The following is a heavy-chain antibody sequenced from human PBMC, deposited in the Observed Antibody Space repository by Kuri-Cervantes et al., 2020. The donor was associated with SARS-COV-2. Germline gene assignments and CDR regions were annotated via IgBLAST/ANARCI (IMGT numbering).Heavy chain of an antibody. V-gene: IGHV3-53*01. CDR1: GFTVSSNY. J-gene: IGHJ3*02. CDR2: IYSGGST. CDR3: ARDGRLGTVAFDI. D-gene: IGHD1-26*01. Sequence: GGSLRLSCAASGFTVSSNYMSWVRQAPGKGLEWVSVIYSGGSTYYADSVKGRFTISRHNSKNTLYLQMNSLRAEDTAVYYCARDGRLGTVAFDIWGQGTMVTVSS.